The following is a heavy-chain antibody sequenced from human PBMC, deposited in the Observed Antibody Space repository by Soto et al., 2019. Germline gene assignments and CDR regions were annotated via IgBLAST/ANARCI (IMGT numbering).Heavy chain of an antibody. J-gene: IGHJ4*02. CDR3: ATWRTYSGSYCFDY. Sequence: QVQLVHSGAELKKPGSSVNVSCAASGGTFKTYTINWVRQAPGQGLEWIGQIIPMYDSANYAQRFQGRVTISADKSTNIAYMELSGLRSEDTALYYCATWRTYSGSYCFDYWGQGTLVSVSS. V-gene: IGHV1-69*06. CDR1: GGTFKTYT. D-gene: IGHD1-26*01. CDR2: IIPMYDSA.